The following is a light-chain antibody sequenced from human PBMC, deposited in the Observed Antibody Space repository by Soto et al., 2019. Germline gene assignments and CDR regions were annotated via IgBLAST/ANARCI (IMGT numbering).Light chain of an antibody. Sequence: EVVLTQSPATLSLSPGDRATLSCRASQNIASHYLAWYQQTRGQAPRLLIHDASNRAAGIPARFSGSGSGTDFTLTISGLEPEDFADYYCQQRGRWADQPLSFGGGTKVEI. CDR1: QNIASHY. J-gene: IGKJ4*01. CDR2: DAS. V-gene: IGKV3-11*01. CDR3: QQRGRWADQPLS.